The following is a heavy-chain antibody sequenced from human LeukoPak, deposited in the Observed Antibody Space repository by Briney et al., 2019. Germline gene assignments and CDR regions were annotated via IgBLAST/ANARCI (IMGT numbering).Heavy chain of an antibody. D-gene: IGHD3-10*01. V-gene: IGHV4-39*07. CDR3: ARERASMVRGVILPQRPDY. Sequence: SETLSLTCTVSGGSISTSNYYWGWIRQPPGKGLEWIGNIFYSGSTYYSPSLKSRVTISLDTSRNQFSLKLSSVTAADTAVYYCARERASMVRGVILPQRPDYWGQGTLVTVSS. CDR1: GGSISTSNYY. CDR2: IFYSGST. J-gene: IGHJ4*02.